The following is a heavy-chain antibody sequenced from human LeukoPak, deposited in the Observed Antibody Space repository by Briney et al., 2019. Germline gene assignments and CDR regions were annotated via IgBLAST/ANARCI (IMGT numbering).Heavy chain of an antibody. J-gene: IGHJ6*02. CDR2: IYPGDSDT. CDR3: ARARGRYYYYHGMDV. CDR1: GYSFTSYW. Sequence: GASLQISCKGSGYSFTSYWIGWVRQMPGKGLEWMGIIYPGDSDTRYSPSFQGQVTISADKSISTAYLQWSSLKASDTAMYYCARARGRYYYYHGMDVWGQGTTVTVSS. V-gene: IGHV5-51*01.